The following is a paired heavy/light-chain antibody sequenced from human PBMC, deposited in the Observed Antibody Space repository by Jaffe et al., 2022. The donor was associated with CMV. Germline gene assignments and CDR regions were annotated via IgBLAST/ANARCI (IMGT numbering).Heavy chain of an antibody. Sequence: QVQLVQSGAEVKKPGASVKVSCKASGYTFTSYYMHWVRQAPGQGLEWMGIINPSGGSTSYAQKFQGRVTMTRDTSTSTVYMELSSLRSEDTAVYYCARVSPRQTHSSSRSYAFDIWGQGTMVTVSS. CDR3: ARVSPRQTHSSSRSYAFDI. CDR2: INPSGGST. J-gene: IGHJ3*02. CDR1: GYTFTSYY. D-gene: IGHD6-6*01. V-gene: IGHV1-46*01.
Light chain of an antibody. V-gene: IGKV1-39*01. CDR3: QQSYSTPSYT. CDR1: QSISSY. Sequence: DIQMTQSPSSLSASVGDRVTITCRASQSISSYLNWYQQKPGKAPKLLIYAASSLQSGVPSRFSGSGSGTDFTLTISSLQPEDFATYYCQQSYSTPSYTFGQGTKLEIK. J-gene: IGKJ2*01. CDR2: AAS.